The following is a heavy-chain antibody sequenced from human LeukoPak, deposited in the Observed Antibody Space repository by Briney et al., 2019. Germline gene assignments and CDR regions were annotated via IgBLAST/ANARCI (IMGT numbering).Heavy chain of an antibody. CDR3: ARDAQRGFDYSNSLRY. CDR2: IWSDGSNR. Sequence: GGSLRLSCATSGFTFNHHGMHWVRQAPGNGLEWVAVIWSDGSNRFCAGPVKGRFTISRDNSRNTVFLQMNSLRVEDTAMYYCARDAQRGFDYSNSLRYWGHGTLVTVSS. CDR1: GFTFNHHG. V-gene: IGHV3-33*01. D-gene: IGHD4-11*01. J-gene: IGHJ4*01.